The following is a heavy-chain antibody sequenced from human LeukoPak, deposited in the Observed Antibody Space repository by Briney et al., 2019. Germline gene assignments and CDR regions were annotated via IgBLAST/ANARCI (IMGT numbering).Heavy chain of an antibody. D-gene: IGHD2-2*01. J-gene: IGHJ6*02. CDR1: GGSISSGGYS. CDR2: IYHSGST. Sequence: SQTLSLTCAVSGGSISSGGYSWSWIRQPPGKGLEWIGYIYHSGSTYYNPSLKSRVTISVDTSKNQFSLKLSSVTAADTAVYYCARDKVYQDNYYYGMDVWGQGTTVTVSS. V-gene: IGHV4-30-2*01. CDR3: ARDKVYQDNYYYGMDV.